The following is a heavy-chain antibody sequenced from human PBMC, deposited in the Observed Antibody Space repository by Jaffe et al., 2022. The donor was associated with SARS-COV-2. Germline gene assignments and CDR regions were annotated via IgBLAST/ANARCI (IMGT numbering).Heavy chain of an antibody. V-gene: IGHV3-21*01. Sequence: EVQLVESGGGLVKPGGSLRLSCAASGFTFSSYSMNWVRQAPGKGLEWVSSISSSSSYIYYADSVKGRFTISRDNAKNSLYLQMNSLRAEDTAVYYCAAPVGATTNLYYYYGMDVWGQGTTVTVSS. CDR1: GFTFSSYS. CDR2: ISSSSSYI. J-gene: IGHJ6*02. D-gene: IGHD1-26*01. CDR3: AAPVGATTNLYYYYGMDV.